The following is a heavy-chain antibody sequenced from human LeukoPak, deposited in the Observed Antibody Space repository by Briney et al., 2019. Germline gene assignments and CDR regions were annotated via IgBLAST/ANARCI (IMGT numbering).Heavy chain of an antibody. V-gene: IGHV4-59*01. J-gene: IGHJ3*02. CDR2: IYYSGST. Sequence: LSETLSLTCTVSGGSISSYYWSWIRQPPGKGLEWIGSIYYSGSTNYNPSLKSRVTISVDTSKNQFSLKLSSVTAADTAVYYCARDLCGGDCYSHDAFDIWGQGTMVTVSS. CDR3: ARDLCGGDCYSHDAFDI. D-gene: IGHD2-21*02. CDR1: GGSISSYY.